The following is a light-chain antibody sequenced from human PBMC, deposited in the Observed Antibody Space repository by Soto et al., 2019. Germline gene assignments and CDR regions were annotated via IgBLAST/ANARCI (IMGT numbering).Light chain of an antibody. CDR3: QQRSNWPYLT. V-gene: IGKV3-11*01. CDR2: DAS. Sequence: EIVLTQSPDTLSLSPGERATLSCRASQSVSGYLGWYQQKPGQAPRLLIYDASNRAHGVPARLRGSGSGTNFTLTIASLEPEDFAVDYCQQRSNWPYLTCGGGTRV. J-gene: IGKJ4*01. CDR1: QSVSGY.